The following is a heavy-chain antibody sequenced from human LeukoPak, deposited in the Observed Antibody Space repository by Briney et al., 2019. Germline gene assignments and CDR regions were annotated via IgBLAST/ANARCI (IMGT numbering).Heavy chain of an antibody. CDR2: IKQDGSEK. J-gene: IGHJ4*02. V-gene: IGHV3-7*01. CDR3: ARDRRGSSGWYRGLDY. D-gene: IGHD6-19*01. Sequence: PGGSLRLSCAASGFTFSSYWMSWVRQAPGKGLEWVANIKQDGSEKYYVDSVKGRFTISRDNAKNSLYLQMNSLRAEDTAVYYCARDRRGSSGWYRGLDYWGQGTLVTVSS. CDR1: GFTFSSYW.